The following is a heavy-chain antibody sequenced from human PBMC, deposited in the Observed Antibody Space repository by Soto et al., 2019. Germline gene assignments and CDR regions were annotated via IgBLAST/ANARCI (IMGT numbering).Heavy chain of an antibody. J-gene: IGHJ6*02. CDR1: GFTFDDYT. D-gene: IGHD6-6*01. V-gene: IGHV3-43*01. CDR2: ISWDGGST. Sequence: WGSLRLSCAASGFTFDDYTMHWVRQAPGKGLEWVSLISWDGGSTYYADSVKGRFTISRDNSKNSLYLQMNSLRTEDTALYYCAKDIDLVASAIAAPNYYGMDVWGQGTTVTVSS. CDR3: AKDIDLVASAIAAPNYYGMDV.